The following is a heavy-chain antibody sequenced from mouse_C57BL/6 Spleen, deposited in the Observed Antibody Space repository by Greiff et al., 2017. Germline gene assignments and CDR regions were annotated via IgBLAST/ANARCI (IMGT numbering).Heavy chain of an antibody. CDR3: AQLGLLDY. J-gene: IGHJ2*01. V-gene: IGHV1-26*01. D-gene: IGHD4-1*02. CDR1: GYTFTDYY. Sequence: EVQLQQSGPELVKPGASVKISCKASGYTFTDYYMNWVKQSHGKSLEWIGDINPNNGGTSYNQKFKGKATLTVDKSSSTSYMELRSLTSEDSAVYYCAQLGLLDYWGQGTTLTVSS. CDR2: INPNNGGT.